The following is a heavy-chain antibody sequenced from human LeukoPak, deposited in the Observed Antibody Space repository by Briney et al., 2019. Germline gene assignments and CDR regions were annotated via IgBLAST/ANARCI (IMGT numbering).Heavy chain of an antibody. D-gene: IGHD3-9*01. CDR2: ISGSGGST. CDR1: GFTFSTYS. Sequence: GGSLRLSCAASGFTFSTYSMNWVRQAPGKGLEWVSAISGSGGSTYYADSVKGRFTISRDNSKNTLYLQMNSLRAEDTAVYYCTKDPYDKEVYYFDYWGQGTLVTVSS. V-gene: IGHV3-23*01. J-gene: IGHJ4*02. CDR3: TKDPYDKEVYYFDY.